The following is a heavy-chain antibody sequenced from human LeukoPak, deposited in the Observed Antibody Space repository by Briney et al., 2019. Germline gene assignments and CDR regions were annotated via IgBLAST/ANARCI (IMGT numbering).Heavy chain of an antibody. V-gene: IGHV3-15*01. CDR2: IKSKTDGGTT. D-gene: IGHD3-22*01. CDR3: TTDYQSITMIVVAPH. CDR1: GFTFSNAW. Sequence: KSGGSLRLSCAASGFTFSNAWMSWVRQAPGKGLEWVGRIKSKTDGGTTDYAAPVKGRFTISRDDSKNTLYLQMNSLKTEDTAVYYCTTDYQSITMIVVAPHWGQGTLVTVSS. J-gene: IGHJ4*02.